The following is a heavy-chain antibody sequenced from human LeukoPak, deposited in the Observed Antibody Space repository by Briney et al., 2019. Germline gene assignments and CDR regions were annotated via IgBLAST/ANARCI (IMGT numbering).Heavy chain of an antibody. D-gene: IGHD1-14*01. Sequence: SETLSLTCTVSAGTVSSGSYYWSCIRQPPEKRLERIGNIYYSGSTNYNPSLKSRVTISVDTSKNQFSLKLSSVTAADTAVYYCARKEARNRMWFDPWGQGTLVTVSS. J-gene: IGHJ5*02. CDR1: AGTVSSGSYY. CDR2: IYYSGST. V-gene: IGHV4-61*01. CDR3: ARKEARNRMWFDP.